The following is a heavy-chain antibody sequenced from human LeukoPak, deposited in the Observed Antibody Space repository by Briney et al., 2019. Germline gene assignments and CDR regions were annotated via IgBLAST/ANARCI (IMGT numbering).Heavy chain of an antibody. CDR3: ARELIAAAGYNWFDP. CDR2: ISGSGGST. D-gene: IGHD6-13*01. V-gene: IGHV3-23*01. J-gene: IGHJ5*02. Sequence: GGSLRLSCAASGFTFSSYAMSWVRQAPGKGLEWVSAISGSGGSTYYADSVKGRFTISRDNAKNSLYLQMNSLRAEDTAVYYCARELIAAAGYNWFDPWGQGTLVTVSS. CDR1: GFTFSSYA.